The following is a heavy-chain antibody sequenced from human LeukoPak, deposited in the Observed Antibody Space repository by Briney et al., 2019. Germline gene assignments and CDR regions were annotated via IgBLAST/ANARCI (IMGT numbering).Heavy chain of an antibody. CDR2: ISYNGGT. D-gene: IGHD5-18*01. V-gene: IGHV4-59*08. CDR1: GVSIIDYY. J-gene: IGHJ4*02. CDR3: ARHKHSSGLASLDF. Sequence: SETLSLTCTVSGVSIIDYYWSWIRQPPGKGLEWIACISYNGGTYSNPSLKSRVTISIDTSKNQFSLKLSSVTAADTAIFYCARHKHSSGLASLDFWGPGTLVTVSS.